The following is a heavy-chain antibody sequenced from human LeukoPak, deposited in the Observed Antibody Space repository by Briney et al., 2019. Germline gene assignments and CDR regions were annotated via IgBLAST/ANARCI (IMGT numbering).Heavy chain of an antibody. CDR1: GFTFSNYA. D-gene: IGHD2-15*01. CDR2: IGGSGVDT. Sequence: PGGSLRLSCAASGFTFSNYAMNWVRQAPGKGLEWVSAIGGSGVDTFYADSVKGRFTISRDNSKNTLYLQTNSLRADDTAVYYCAKVKDIVVVVAARYLLDYWGQGTLVTVSS. J-gene: IGHJ4*02. CDR3: AKVKDIVVVVAARYLLDY. V-gene: IGHV3-23*01.